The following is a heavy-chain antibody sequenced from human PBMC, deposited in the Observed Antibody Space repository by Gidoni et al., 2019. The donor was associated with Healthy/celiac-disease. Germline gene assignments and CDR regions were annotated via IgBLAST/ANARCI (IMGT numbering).Heavy chain of an antibody. CDR1: GGPFSTYA. D-gene: IGHD4-17*01. Sequence: QVQLVQSGAEVKKPGSSVKVSCKASGGPFSTYAISWVRQAPGQGLEWMGGITPIFGTANYAQKFQGRVTITADKSTSTAYMELSSLRSEDTAVYYCARLLRARDYGKGIGAFDIWGQGTMVTVSS. V-gene: IGHV1-69*06. CDR2: ITPIFGTA. J-gene: IGHJ3*02. CDR3: ARLLRARDYGKGIGAFDI.